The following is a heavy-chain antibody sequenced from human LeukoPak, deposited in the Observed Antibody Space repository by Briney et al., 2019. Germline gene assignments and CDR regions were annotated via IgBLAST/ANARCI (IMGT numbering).Heavy chain of an antibody. Sequence: GGSLRLSCAASGFTFSSYGMHWVRQAPGKGLEWVAVISYDGSNKYYADSVKGRFTISRDDSKNTLYLQMNSLRAEDTAVYYCAKGPGSGSTYWGQGTLVTVSS. V-gene: IGHV3-30*18. J-gene: IGHJ4*02. CDR2: ISYDGSNK. CDR3: AKGPGSGSTY. D-gene: IGHD3-10*01. CDR1: GFTFSSYG.